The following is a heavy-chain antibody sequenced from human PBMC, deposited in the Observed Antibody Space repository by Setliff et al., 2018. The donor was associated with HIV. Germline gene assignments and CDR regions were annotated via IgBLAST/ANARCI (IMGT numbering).Heavy chain of an antibody. V-gene: IGHV3-48*03. CDR2: IGSAGDRTI. CDR1: GFTFSSYE. J-gene: IGHJ6*03. Sequence: GGSLRLSCEGSGFTFSSYEMNWVRQAPGEGLEWLSYIGSAGDRTIYYADSVKGRFSISRDDYWNTVSLQMDTVRVEDTALYYCARDRGAHHRSCMDVWGKGTTVTVSS. CDR3: ARDRGAHHRSCMDV.